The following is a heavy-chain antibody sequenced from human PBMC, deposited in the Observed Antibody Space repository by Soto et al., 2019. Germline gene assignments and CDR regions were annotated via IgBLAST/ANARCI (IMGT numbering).Heavy chain of an antibody. J-gene: IGHJ5*02. Sequence: SETLSLTCTVSGGSISSSSYYWGWIRQPPGKGLEWIGSIYYSGSTYYNPSLKSRVTISVDTSKNQFSLKLSSVTAADTAVYYCARSLNWFDPWGQGTLVTVSS. CDR3: ARSLNWFDP. V-gene: IGHV4-39*01. CDR2: IYYSGST. CDR1: GGSISSSSYY.